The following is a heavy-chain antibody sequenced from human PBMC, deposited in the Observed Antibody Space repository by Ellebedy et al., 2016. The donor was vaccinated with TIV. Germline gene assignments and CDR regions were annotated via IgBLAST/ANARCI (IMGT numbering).Heavy chain of an antibody. Sequence: ASVKVSXXASGYTFTGYYMHWVRQAPGQGLEWMGIINPSGGSTSYAQKSQGRVTMTRDTSTSTVYMELSSLRSEDTAVYYCARVPRDYDSSGYYDYWGQGTLVTVSS. CDR3: ARVPRDYDSSGYYDY. V-gene: IGHV1-46*01. CDR1: GYTFTGYY. D-gene: IGHD3-22*01. CDR2: INPSGGST. J-gene: IGHJ4*02.